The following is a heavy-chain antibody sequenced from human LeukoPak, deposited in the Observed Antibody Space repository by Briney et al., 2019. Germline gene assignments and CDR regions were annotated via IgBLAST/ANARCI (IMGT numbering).Heavy chain of an antibody. Sequence: PGGSLRLSCAASGFTVSSNYMSWVRQAPGKGLEWVSVIYSGGSTYYADSVKGRFTISRDNSKNTLYLQMNSLRAEDTAVYYCARGYCSGGSCYPDYWGQGTLVTVSS. CDR2: IYSGGST. CDR1: GFTVSSNY. J-gene: IGHJ4*02. V-gene: IGHV3-66*01. D-gene: IGHD2-15*01. CDR3: ARGYCSGGSCYPDY.